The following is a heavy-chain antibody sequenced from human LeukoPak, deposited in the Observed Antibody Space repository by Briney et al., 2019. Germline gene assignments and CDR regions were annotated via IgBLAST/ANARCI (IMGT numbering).Heavy chain of an antibody. CDR1: GFTFSSYG. CDR2: IRFDGNNN. CDR3: ASGGGYSGYDFDY. V-gene: IGHV3-30*02. Sequence: GGSLRLSCAASGFTFSSYGMHWVRQAPGKGLEWVAFIRFDGNNNFYADSVKGRFTISRDNAKNSLYLQMNSLRAEDTAVYYCASGGGYSGYDFDYWGQGTLVTVSS. J-gene: IGHJ4*02. D-gene: IGHD5-12*01.